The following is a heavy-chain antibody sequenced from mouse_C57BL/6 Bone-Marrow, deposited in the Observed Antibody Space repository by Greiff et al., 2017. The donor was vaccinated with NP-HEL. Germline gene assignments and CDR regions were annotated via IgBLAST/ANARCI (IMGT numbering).Heavy chain of an antibody. CDR2: ISDGGSYT. D-gene: IGHD1-1*01. Sequence: EVHLVESGGGLVKPGGSLKLSCAASGFTFSSYAMSWVRQTPEKRLEWVATISDGGSYTYYPDNVKGRFTISRDNAKNNLYLQMSHLKSEDTAMYYCARDRYLLLPSMDDWGQGTSVTVSS. V-gene: IGHV5-4*01. CDR1: GFTFSSYA. J-gene: IGHJ4*01. CDR3: ARDRYLLLPSMDD.